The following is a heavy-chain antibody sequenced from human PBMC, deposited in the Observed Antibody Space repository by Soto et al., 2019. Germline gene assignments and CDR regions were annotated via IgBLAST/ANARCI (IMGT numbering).Heavy chain of an antibody. CDR1: GGSISSYY. D-gene: IGHD3-10*01. J-gene: IGHJ6*02. CDR3: ARERITMVRGVTYYYYGMDV. Sequence: SETLSLTCTVSGGSISSYYWGWIRQPPGKGLEWIGSIYYSGSTYYNPSLKSRVTISVDTSKNQFSLKLSSVTAADTAVYYCARERITMVRGVTYYYYGMDVWGQGTTVTVSS. V-gene: IGHV4-39*07. CDR2: IYYSGST.